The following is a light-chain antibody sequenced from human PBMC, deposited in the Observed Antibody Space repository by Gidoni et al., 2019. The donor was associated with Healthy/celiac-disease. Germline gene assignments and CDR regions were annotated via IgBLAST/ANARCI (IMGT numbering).Light chain of an antibody. Sequence: QSVLTQPPSASGTPGQRVTISCSGSSSNIGSNTVNWYQQIQGTAPKLLIYSNNQRPSGVPDRFSGSKSGTSASLAISGLQSEDEADYYCAAWDDSLNGLFGGGTKLTVL. CDR2: SNN. J-gene: IGLJ3*02. V-gene: IGLV1-44*01. CDR3: AAWDDSLNGL. CDR1: SSNIGSNT.